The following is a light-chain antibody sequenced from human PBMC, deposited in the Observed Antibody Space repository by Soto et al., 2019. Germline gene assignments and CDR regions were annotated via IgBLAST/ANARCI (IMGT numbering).Light chain of an antibody. CDR3: QQYNNWWT. Sequence: EMVMTQSPATLSVSPGERATRSCRASQSVSSNLAWYQQKRGQAPRLLIYGASTRATGIPARFSGSGSGTEFTLTISSLQSEDFAVYYCQQYNNWWTFGQGTKVEIK. CDR2: GAS. J-gene: IGKJ1*01. CDR1: QSVSSN. V-gene: IGKV3-15*01.